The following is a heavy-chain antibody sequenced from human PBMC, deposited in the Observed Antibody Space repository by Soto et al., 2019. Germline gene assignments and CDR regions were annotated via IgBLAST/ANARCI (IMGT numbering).Heavy chain of an antibody. CDR3: ARDPTVIYYYYYYMDV. J-gene: IGHJ6*03. CDR1: GFTFSSYG. V-gene: IGHV3-33*01. Sequence: GGSLRLSCAASGFTFSSYGMHWVRQAPGKGLEWVAVIWYDGSNKYYADSVKGRFTISRDNSKNTLYLQMNSLRAEDTAVYYCARDPTVIYYYYYYMDVWGKGTTVTISS. D-gene: IGHD4-17*01. CDR2: IWYDGSNK.